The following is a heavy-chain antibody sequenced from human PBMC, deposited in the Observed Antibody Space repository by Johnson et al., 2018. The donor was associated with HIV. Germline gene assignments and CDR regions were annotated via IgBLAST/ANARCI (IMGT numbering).Heavy chain of an antibody. V-gene: IGHV3-13*01. CDR3: VRARGAPLDAFDI. J-gene: IGHJ3*02. Sequence: VQLVESGGGLVQPGGSLRLSCAASGFTFSSYDMHWVRQATGKGLEWVSAIGTAGDTYYPGSVKGRFTISRENVKNSFYLQMNSLRSGDAAVYYCVRARGAPLDAFDIWGQGTMVTVSS. D-gene: IGHD3-10*01. CDR1: GFTFSSYD. CDR2: IGTAGDT.